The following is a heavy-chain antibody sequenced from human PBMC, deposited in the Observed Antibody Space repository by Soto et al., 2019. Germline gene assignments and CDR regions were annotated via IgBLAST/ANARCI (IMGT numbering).Heavy chain of an antibody. CDR2: IIPIFGTA. CDR3: ARDTGDYGPPYYYYGMDV. D-gene: IGHD4-17*01. Sequence: QVQLVQSGAEVKKPGSSVKVSCKASGGTFSSYAISWVRQAPGQGLEWMGGIIPIFGTANYEQKFQGRVTITADESTSTAYMELSSLRSEDTAVYYCARDTGDYGPPYYYYGMDVWGQGTTVTVSS. J-gene: IGHJ6*02. V-gene: IGHV1-69*01. CDR1: GGTFSSYA.